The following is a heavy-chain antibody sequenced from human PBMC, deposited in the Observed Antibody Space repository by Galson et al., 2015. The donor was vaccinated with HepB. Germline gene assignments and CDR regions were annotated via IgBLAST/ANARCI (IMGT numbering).Heavy chain of an antibody. J-gene: IGHJ5*02. D-gene: IGHD2-8*02. V-gene: IGHV5-51*03. CDR1: GYSFSNYW. CDR3: ARPRGYCTGGTCIFDWFDP. Sequence: QSGAEVKKPEESLKISCKGSGYSFSNYWIAWVRQMPGQGLEWMGLINPRDSDTRYSPSFQGRGTISADKSISIAYLQWNSLKASDTALYYCARPRGYCTGGTCIFDWFDPWGQGTLVTVSS. CDR2: INPRDSDT.